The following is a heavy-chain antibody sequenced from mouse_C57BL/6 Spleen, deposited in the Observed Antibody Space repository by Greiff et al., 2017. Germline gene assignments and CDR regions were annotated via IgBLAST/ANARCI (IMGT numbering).Heavy chain of an antibody. J-gene: IGHJ3*01. D-gene: IGHD2-2*01. CDR1: GFSLTSYG. V-gene: IGHV2-5*01. CDR2: ICSGGST. Sequence: QVQLQQSGPGLVQPSQSLSITCTASGFSLTSYGVHWVRQSPGKGLEWLGVICSGGSTAYNAAFMSRLSITKDNSKSQVFFKMNSLQADDTAIYYCAKGDGYAAYWGQGTLVTVSA. CDR3: AKGDGYAAY.